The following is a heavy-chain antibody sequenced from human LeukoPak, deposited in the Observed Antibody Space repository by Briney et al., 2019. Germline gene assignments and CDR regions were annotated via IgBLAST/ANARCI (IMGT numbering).Heavy chain of an antibody. D-gene: IGHD6-13*01. CDR2: IIPALEIS. Sequence: SVKVSCKASGGTFSSYAFSWVRQAPGQGLEWMGRIIPALEISHYAQKFQGRVTTTANISTSTAYMELSNLRSEDTAVYYCATSGYRSSWYSTRREDWFDPWGQGTLVTVSS. V-gene: IGHV1-69*04. CDR1: GGTFSSYA. CDR3: ATSGYRSSWYSTRREDWFDP. J-gene: IGHJ5*02.